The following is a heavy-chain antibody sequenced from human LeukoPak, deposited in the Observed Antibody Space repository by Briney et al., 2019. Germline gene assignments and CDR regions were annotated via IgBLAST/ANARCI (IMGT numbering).Heavy chain of an antibody. CDR1: GYTFTSYY. V-gene: IGHV1-46*01. D-gene: IGHD2-2*01. CDR3: ARDGGIVVVPAAMEGENWFDP. CDR2: INPSGGST. J-gene: IGHJ5*02. Sequence: VASVKVSCKASGYTFTSYYMHWVRQAPGQGLEWMGIINPSGGSTSYAQKFQGRVTMTRDTSTSTVYMELSSLRSEDTAVYYCARDGGIVVVPAAMEGENWFDPWGQGTLVTVSS.